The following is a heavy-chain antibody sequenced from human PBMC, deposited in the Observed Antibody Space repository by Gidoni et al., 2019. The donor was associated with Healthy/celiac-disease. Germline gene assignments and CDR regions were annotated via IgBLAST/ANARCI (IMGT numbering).Heavy chain of an antibody. CDR3: TTGVRFGELLSSYYYYYGMDV. V-gene: IGHV3-15*01. D-gene: IGHD3-10*01. CDR2: IKSKPDGGTT. Sequence: EVQLVESGGGSVTPGGSFILSCAPSGSTFRTAWTSWVRQAPGKGLEWVGRIKSKPDGGTTDYAAPVKCRFTISRDDSKNTLYLQMNSLKTEDTAVYYCTTGVRFGELLSSYYYYYGMDVWGQGTTVTVSS. CDR1: GSTFRTAW. J-gene: IGHJ6*02.